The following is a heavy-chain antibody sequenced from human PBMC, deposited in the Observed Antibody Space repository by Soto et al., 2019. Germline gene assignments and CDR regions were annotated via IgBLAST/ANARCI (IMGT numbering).Heavy chain of an antibody. CDR3: ARDGGSLLWFGELFDY. CDR2: INAGNGNT. CDR1: GYTFTSYA. V-gene: IGHV1-3*01. Sequence: QVQLVQSGAEVKKPGASVKVSCKASGYTFTSYAMHWVRQAPGQRLEWMGWINAGNGNTKYSQKFQGRVTITRDTSASTAYMELSSLRSEDTAVYYCARDGGSLLWFGELFDYWGQGTLVTVSS. J-gene: IGHJ4*02. D-gene: IGHD3-10*01.